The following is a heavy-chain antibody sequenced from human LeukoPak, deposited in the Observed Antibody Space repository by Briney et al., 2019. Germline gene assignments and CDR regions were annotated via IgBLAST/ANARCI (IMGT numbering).Heavy chain of an antibody. CDR2: IGTAGEI. V-gene: IGHV3-13*01. D-gene: IGHD2-21*02. CDR1: GFTFRSYD. Sequence: GGSLRLSCAASGFTFRSYDMHWVRQATGKGLEWVSGIGTAGEIYYPGSVKGRFTISRENAKNTLYLQMNSLRAEDTAVYYCARGGSLNCGGDCYSYYYYYMDVWGKGTTVTISS. J-gene: IGHJ6*03. CDR3: ARGGSLNCGGDCYSYYYYYMDV.